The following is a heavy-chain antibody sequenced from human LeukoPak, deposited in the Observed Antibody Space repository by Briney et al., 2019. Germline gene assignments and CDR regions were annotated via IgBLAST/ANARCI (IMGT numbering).Heavy chain of an antibody. V-gene: IGHV4-38-2*02. Sequence: PSETLSLTCTVSGYSISSGYYWGWIRQSPGKGLEWIGSIYHGGSTYYNPSLRSRVIVSVDTSKSHFSLKMSSVTAADTAVYYCARDLASCAGDCYSDGFDYWGQGTLITVSS. J-gene: IGHJ4*02. CDR2: IYHGGST. CDR3: ARDLASCAGDCYSDGFDY. CDR1: GYSISSGYY. D-gene: IGHD2-21*02.